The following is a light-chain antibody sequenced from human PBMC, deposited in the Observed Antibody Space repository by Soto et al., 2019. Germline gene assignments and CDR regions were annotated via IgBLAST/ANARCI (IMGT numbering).Light chain of an antibody. Sequence: QSVLTQSPSSSASLGASVNLTCTLSSGYSTYAIAWHQQQSEKGPRFLMKINYDGTHSKGDGFFDRFSGSSSGAERHLTISSLQSEDEADYFCQSLGTGIQVFGGGTQLTVL. CDR1: SGYSTYA. V-gene: IGLV4-69*01. CDR3: QSLGTGIQV. J-gene: IGLJ3*02. CDR2: INYDGTH.